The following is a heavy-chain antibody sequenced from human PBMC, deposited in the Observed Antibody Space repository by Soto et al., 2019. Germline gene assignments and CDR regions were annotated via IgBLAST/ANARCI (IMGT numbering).Heavy chain of an antibody. Sequence: SETLSLTCTVSGGSISSSSYYWGWIRQPPGKGLEWIGSIYYSGSTYYNPSLKSRVTISVDTSKNQFSLKLSSVTAADTAVYYCASEYCSGGSCYPPQDAFDIWGQGTMVTVSS. CDR1: GGSISSSSYY. CDR3: ASEYCSGGSCYPPQDAFDI. D-gene: IGHD2-15*01. V-gene: IGHV4-39*01. CDR2: IYYSGST. J-gene: IGHJ3*02.